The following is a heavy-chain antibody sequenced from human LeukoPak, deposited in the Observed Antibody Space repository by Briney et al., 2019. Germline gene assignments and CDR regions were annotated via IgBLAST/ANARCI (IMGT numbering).Heavy chain of an antibody. CDR1: GYTFTGYY. D-gene: IGHD2-2*02. Sequence: ASVKVSCKASGYTFTGYYMHWVRQAPGQGLEWMGWINPNSGGTNYAQKFQGRVPMTRDTSISTAYMELSRLRSDDTAVYYCARLGYCSSTSCYRPGYYYYYMDVWGKGTTVTVSS. V-gene: IGHV1-2*02. CDR2: INPNSGGT. J-gene: IGHJ6*03. CDR3: ARLGYCSSTSCYRPGYYYYYMDV.